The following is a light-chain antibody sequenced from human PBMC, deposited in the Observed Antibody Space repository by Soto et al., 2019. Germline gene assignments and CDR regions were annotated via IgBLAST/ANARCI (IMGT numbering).Light chain of an antibody. V-gene: IGKV1-39*01. CDR2: AAS. Sequence: IPMTQSPSSLSASVGDRVTITCRASQRISNYLNWYQQKPGKAPKLLIYAASNLQSGVPSRFSGSGSGTDFTLTISNLQPEDFATYDCQQTYSTPFTFGPGTKVYIK. CDR3: QQTYSTPFT. CDR1: QRISNY. J-gene: IGKJ3*01.